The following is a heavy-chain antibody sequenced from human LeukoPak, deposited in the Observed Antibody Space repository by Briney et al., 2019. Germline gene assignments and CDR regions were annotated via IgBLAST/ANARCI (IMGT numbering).Heavy chain of an antibody. CDR2: IGTRGDT. CDR3: ARGGIQVSGIDEFDY. V-gene: IGHV3-13*01. J-gene: IGHJ4*02. CDR1: GFTFIDYD. Sequence: GGSLRLSCAASGFTFIDYDMHWVRQVIGKGLEWVSAIGTRGDTHYSGSVKGRFTISRENAESSLYLQMNSLRAEDTAVYYCARGGIQVSGIDEFDYWGQGTLVTVSS. D-gene: IGHD6-19*01.